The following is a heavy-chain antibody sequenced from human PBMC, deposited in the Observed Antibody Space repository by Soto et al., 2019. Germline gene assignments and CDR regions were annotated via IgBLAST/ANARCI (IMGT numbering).Heavy chain of an antibody. J-gene: IGHJ6*02. CDR2: IIPIFGTA. CDR3: ARRDGYYDSSGYSSYYGMDV. D-gene: IGHD3-22*01. CDR1: GGTFSSYA. V-gene: IGHV1-69*01. Sequence: QVQLVQSGAEVKKPGSSVKVSCKASGGTFSSYAISWVRQAPGQGLEWMGGIIPIFGTANYAQKFQGRVTITADESTSTAYMELSSLSSEDTAVYYCARRDGYYDSSGYSSYYGMDVWGQGTTVTVSS.